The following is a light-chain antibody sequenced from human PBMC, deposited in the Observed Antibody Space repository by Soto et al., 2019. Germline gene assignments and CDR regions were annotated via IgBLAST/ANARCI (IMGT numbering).Light chain of an antibody. J-gene: IGKJ1*01. Sequence: EIVLTPPPATLSLSPGERAPLSCRASQSVSSYLAWYQQTPGQAPRLLIYDASNRATGIPARFSGSGSGTDFTLTISSLEPEDFAVYYCQQRSIWPPDTFGQGTKVDIK. CDR1: QSVSSY. V-gene: IGKV3-11*01. CDR3: QQRSIWPPDT. CDR2: DAS.